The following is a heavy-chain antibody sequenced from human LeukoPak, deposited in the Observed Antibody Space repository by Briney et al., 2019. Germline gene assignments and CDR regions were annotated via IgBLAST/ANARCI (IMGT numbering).Heavy chain of an antibody. V-gene: IGHV3-15*01. J-gene: IGHJ4*02. Sequence: GGSLRLSCAASGFTFSDAWMKSNTDGGTTDYAAPVKGRFTISRDDSENTVHLQMDSLKTDDTAVYYCAQQGSWEHCFDYWGQGSLVTVSS. CDR3: AQQGSWEHCFDY. D-gene: IGHD1-26*01. CDR1: GFTFSDAW. CDR2: SNTDGGTT.